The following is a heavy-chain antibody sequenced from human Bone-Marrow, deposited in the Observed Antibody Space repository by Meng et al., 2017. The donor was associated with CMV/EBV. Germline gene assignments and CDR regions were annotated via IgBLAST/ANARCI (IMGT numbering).Heavy chain of an antibody. Sequence: ASVKVSCKASGYTFTGYYMHWVRQAPGQGLEWMGWINPNSGGTNYAQKFQGRVTMTRDTSISTAYMELSRLRSDDTAVYYCARVSDHTQLVDYYYYYGMDVWGQGTTVTV. CDR2: INPNSGGT. J-gene: IGHJ6*02. V-gene: IGHV1-2*02. CDR3: ARVSDHTQLVDYYYYYGMDV. CDR1: GYTFTGYY. D-gene: IGHD6-6*01.